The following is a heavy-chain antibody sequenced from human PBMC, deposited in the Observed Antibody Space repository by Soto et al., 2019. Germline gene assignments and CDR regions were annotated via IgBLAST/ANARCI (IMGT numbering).Heavy chain of an antibody. J-gene: IGHJ5*02. Sequence: SVTLCLTCTVSDDSVSIIYYWALIRTPPGKILEWIGSIYYTGSTNYNPSLMSRVIISVDTSKNQFSLKLSSVTAADTAVYYCARSYDSWSGYYPRFDPWGQGTLVTVSS. V-gene: IGHV4-61*01. CDR1: DDSVSIIYY. D-gene: IGHD3-3*01. CDR3: ARSYDSWSGYYPRFDP. CDR2: IYYTGST.